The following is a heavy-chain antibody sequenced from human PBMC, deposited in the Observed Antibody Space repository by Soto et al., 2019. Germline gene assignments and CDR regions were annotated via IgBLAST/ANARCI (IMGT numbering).Heavy chain of an antibody. D-gene: IGHD3-22*01. CDR3: ARAKYYYDSSGDFDY. CDR1: GYTFTSYG. J-gene: IGHJ4*02. Sequence: ASVKVSSKASGYTFTSYGISWVRQAPGQGLEWMGWISAYNGNTNYAQKLQGRVTMTTDTSTSTAYMELRSLRSDDTAVYYCARAKYYYDSSGDFDYWGQGTLVTVSS. V-gene: IGHV1-18*04. CDR2: ISAYNGNT.